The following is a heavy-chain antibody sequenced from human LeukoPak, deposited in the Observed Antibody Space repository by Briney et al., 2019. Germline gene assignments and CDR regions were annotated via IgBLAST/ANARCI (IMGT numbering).Heavy chain of an antibody. CDR1: GGSISSYY. J-gene: IGHJ4*02. V-gene: IGHV4-59*01. CDR2: IYYSGST. D-gene: IGHD3-3*01. Sequence: SETLSLTCTVSGGSISSYYWSWIRQPPGKGLEWIGYIYYSGSTNYNPSLKSRVTISVDTSKNQFSLKLSSVTAADMAVYYCARSLIFGVVYFDYWGQGTLVTVSS. CDR3: ARSLIFGVVYFDY.